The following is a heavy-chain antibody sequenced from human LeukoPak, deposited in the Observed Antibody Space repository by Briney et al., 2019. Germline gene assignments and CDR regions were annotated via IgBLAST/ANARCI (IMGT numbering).Heavy chain of an antibody. CDR1: GFTVSNNY. CDR3: ARGFAPAYNFGVFDY. V-gene: IGHV3-53*01. Sequence: GGSLRLSCAASGFTVSNNYMIWVRQAPGKGLEWVSLFHTGGETAYADSVKGRFTMSRDTSQNTVSLHMNSLRAEDTAVYYCARGFAPAYNFGVFDYWGQGTLVTVSS. D-gene: IGHD5-24*01. CDR2: FHTGGET. J-gene: IGHJ4*02.